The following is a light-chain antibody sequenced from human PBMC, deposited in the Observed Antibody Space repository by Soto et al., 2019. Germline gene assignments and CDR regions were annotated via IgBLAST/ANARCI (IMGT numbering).Light chain of an antibody. CDR1: YRDVGGYNF. V-gene: IGLV2-14*01. Sequence: QSALTQPASVSGSPGQSITISCTGTYRDVGGYNFVSWYQHHPGKAPKLILYGVTNRPSGVSNRFSGSKSGDTPSLTISGLQADDEADYYCSSYSRDSIPVFGTGTKLTVL. CDR3: SSYSRDSIPV. J-gene: IGLJ1*01. CDR2: GVT.